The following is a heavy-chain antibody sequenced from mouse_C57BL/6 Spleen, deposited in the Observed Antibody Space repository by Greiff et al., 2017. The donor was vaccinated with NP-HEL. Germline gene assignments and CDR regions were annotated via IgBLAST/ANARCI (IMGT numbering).Heavy chain of an antibody. Sequence: QVQLQQPGAELVMPGASVKLSCKASGYTFTSYWMHWVKQRPGQGLEWIGEIDPSASYTNYNQKFKGKSTLTVDKSSSTAYMQLSSLTSEDSAVYYCARGGDGYYEGFAYWGQGTLVTVSA. V-gene: IGHV1-69*01. CDR2: IDPSASYT. J-gene: IGHJ3*01. D-gene: IGHD2-3*01. CDR3: ARGGDGYYEGFAY. CDR1: GYTFTSYW.